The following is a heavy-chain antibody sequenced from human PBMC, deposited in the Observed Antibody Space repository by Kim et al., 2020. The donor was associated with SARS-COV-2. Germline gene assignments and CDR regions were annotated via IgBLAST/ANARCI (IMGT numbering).Heavy chain of an antibody. CDR3: ARGSAISRRNNWFDP. J-gene: IGHJ5*02. CDR2: INHSGST. CDR1: GGSFSGYY. Sequence: SETLSLTCAVYGGSFSGYYWSWIRQPPGKGLEWIGEINHSGSTNYNPSLKSRVTISVDTSKNQFALKLSSVTAADTAVYYCARGSAISRRNNWFDPWGQGTLVTVSS. D-gene: IGHD2-21*02. V-gene: IGHV4-34*01.